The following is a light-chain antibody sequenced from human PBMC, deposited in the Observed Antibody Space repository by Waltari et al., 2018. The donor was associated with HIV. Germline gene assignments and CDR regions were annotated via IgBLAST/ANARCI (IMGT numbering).Light chain of an antibody. CDR2: EVS. CDR1: SSDVGSYNL. Sequence: QSALTQPASVSGSPGQSITISCTGTSSDVGSYNLVSWYQQHPGKAPKLMIYEVSKRPSGVSNRFSGSKSGNTASLTISGLQAEDEADYYCCSYAGSSTFVVFGGATKLTVL. V-gene: IGLV2-23*02. J-gene: IGLJ2*01. CDR3: CSYAGSSTFVV.